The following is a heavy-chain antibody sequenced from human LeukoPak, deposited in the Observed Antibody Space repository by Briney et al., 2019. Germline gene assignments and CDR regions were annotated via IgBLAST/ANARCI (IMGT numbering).Heavy chain of an antibody. CDR3: AGFGVYPY. CDR1: GFIVNTYD. D-gene: IGHD5/OR15-5a*01. V-gene: IGHV3-48*01. CDR2: FGISGTI. J-gene: IGHJ4*02. Sequence: GGSLRLSCAASGFIVNTYDMHGVRQAPGEGPEWIAYFGISGTIYYADSVRGRFTISRDNAKNSLFLQMNGPRVDDTAIYYCAGFGVYPYWGQGTPVTVSS.